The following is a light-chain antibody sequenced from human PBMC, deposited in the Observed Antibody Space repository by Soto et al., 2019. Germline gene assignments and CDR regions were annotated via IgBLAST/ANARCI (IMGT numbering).Light chain of an antibody. V-gene: IGKV1-39*01. Sequence: DLQMTQSPSSLSASVGDRVTITCRASQSISSYLKCYQQKPGKAPKRLIYAASSLQSGVPSRFSGSGSGTDFTLNISSPHPEAFATSYCQPGYSTQYTFGQGTMLDIK. CDR2: AAS. CDR3: QPGYSTQYT. CDR1: QSISSY. J-gene: IGKJ2*01.